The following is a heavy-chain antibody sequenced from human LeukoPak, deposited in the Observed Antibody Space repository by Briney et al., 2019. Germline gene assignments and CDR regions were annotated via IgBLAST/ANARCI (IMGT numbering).Heavy chain of an antibody. D-gene: IGHD1-26*01. CDR2: IYYSGST. J-gene: IGHJ4*02. CDR3: AKDSPYSGSYYGTPLFDY. V-gene: IGHV4-59*01. Sequence: PSETLSLTCTVSGESISGFYWTWIRQPPGKGLEWIGYIYYSGSTNYNPSLKSRVTISVDTSKNQFSLKLSSVTAEDTAVYYCAKDSPYSGSYYGTPLFDYWGQGTLVTDSS. CDR1: GESISGFY.